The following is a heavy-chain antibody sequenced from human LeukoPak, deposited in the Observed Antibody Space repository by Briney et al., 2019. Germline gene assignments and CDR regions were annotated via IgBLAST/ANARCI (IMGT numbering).Heavy chain of an antibody. V-gene: IGHV3-23*01. CDR1: EFSISNSA. CDR2: IIASSGST. Sequence: GGSLRLSCAASEFSISNSAMSWVRQAPGKGLEWVSLIIASSGSTFYADSVKGRLTISRDIPRNTLYLQMNSLRAEDTAVYYCAKGAYDYIEMGYFDYWGQGTPVTVSS. CDR3: AKGAYDYIEMGYFDY. J-gene: IGHJ4*02. D-gene: IGHD5-12*01.